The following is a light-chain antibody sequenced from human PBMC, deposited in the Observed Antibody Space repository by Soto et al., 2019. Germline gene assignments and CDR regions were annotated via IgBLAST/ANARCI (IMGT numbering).Light chain of an antibody. CDR1: SSDVGGYNY. CDR2: DVS. CDR3: TSYTTSSTLV. J-gene: IGLJ2*01. V-gene: IGLV2-14*01. Sequence: QSVLTQPASVSGSPGQSITISCTGTSSDVGGYNYVSWYQQHPGKAPKAMIYDVSVRPSGVSNRFSGSKSGNTASLTISGLRAEDEADYYCTSYTTSSTLVFGGGTKVTVL.